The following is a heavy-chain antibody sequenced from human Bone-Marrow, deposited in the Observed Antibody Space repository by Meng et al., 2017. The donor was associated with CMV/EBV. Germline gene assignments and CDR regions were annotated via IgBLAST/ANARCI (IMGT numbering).Heavy chain of an antibody. J-gene: IGHJ4*02. Sequence: SVKVSCKASGGTFSSYAISWVRQAPGQGLEWMGGIIPIFGTANYAQKFQGRVTITTDESTSTAYMELSSLRSEDTAVYYCAKDKSPYSSSGIDYWGQGTLVTVSS. CDR1: GGTFSSYA. V-gene: IGHV1-69*05. CDR3: AKDKSPYSSSGIDY. D-gene: IGHD6-6*01. CDR2: IIPIFGTA.